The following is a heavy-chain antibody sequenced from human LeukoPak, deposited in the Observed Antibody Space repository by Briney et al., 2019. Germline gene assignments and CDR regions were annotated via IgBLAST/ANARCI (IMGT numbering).Heavy chain of an antibody. CDR2: ITLSRSTI. V-gene: IGHV3-48*01. D-gene: IGHD3-10*01. Sequence: EGSLRLSCAASGFTFSNYNMHWVRQAPGKGLEWVSYITLSRSTIYYADSVEGRFTISRDNAKNSLYLQMNSLRAEDTAVYYCARTQGYYYGSGSYEFDYWGQGTLVTVSS. J-gene: IGHJ4*02. CDR1: GFTFSNYN. CDR3: ARTQGYYYGSGSYEFDY.